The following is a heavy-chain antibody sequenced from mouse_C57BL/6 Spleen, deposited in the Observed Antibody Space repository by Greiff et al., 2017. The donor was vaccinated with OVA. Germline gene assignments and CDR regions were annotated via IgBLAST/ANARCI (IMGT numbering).Heavy chain of an antibody. J-gene: IGHJ1*03. CDR3: ARKGSYYGSSHRYFDV. CDR1: GYTFTSYW. D-gene: IGHD1-1*01. V-gene: IGHV1-50*01. CDR2: IDPSDSYT. Sequence: QVQLQQSGAELVKPGASVKLSCKASGYTFTSYWMQWVKQRPGQGLEWIGEIDPSDSYTNYNQKFKGKATLTVDTSSSTAYMQLSSLTSEDSAVYYCARKGSYYGSSHRYFDVWGTGTTVTVSS.